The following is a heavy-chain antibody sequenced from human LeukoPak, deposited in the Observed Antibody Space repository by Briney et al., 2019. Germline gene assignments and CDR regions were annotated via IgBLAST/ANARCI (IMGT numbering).Heavy chain of an antibody. CDR3: ARPESQYSSGLDGFDI. Sequence: GGSLRLSCAASGFTFSTYWMHWVREAPGKGLGWVSRINSDGSRTTYADSVKGRFTISRDNAKNTLYLQMNSLRTEDTAVYYCARPESQYSSGLDGFDIWGQGTRVTVSS. CDR2: INSDGSRT. D-gene: IGHD6-19*01. V-gene: IGHV3-74*01. J-gene: IGHJ3*02. CDR1: GFTFSTYW.